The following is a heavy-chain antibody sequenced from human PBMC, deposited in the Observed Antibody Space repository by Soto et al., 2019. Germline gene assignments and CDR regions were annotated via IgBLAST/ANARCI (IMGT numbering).Heavy chain of an antibody. Sequence: EVQLVESGRGLVQPGGSLGLSCSASGFTFRVYSMNWVRQAPGKGLEWVSYITSDERTIHYADSVKGRFTISRDNAKNSVYLQMTSLRDEDKAVYYCARSVEGHFDFWGQGILVTVSS. CDR1: GFTFRVYS. J-gene: IGHJ4*01. D-gene: IGHD6-19*01. V-gene: IGHV3-48*02. CDR3: ARSVEGHFDF. CDR2: ITSDERTI.